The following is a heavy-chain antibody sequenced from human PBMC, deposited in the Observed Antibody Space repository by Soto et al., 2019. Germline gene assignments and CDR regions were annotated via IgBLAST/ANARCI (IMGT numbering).Heavy chain of an antibody. Sequence: GGSLRLSCAASGFAFSSYWMHWVRQAPGKGLVWVSCINSDASKTNYADSMKGRSTISRDNAKNTLYLQMNSLRAEDTAVYYCARGEVPAVTTELAYYYYYYMDVWGKGTTVTVSS. CDR1: GFAFSSYW. J-gene: IGHJ6*03. D-gene: IGHD2-2*01. V-gene: IGHV3-74*01. CDR3: ARGEVPAVTTELAYYYYYYMDV. CDR2: INSDASKT.